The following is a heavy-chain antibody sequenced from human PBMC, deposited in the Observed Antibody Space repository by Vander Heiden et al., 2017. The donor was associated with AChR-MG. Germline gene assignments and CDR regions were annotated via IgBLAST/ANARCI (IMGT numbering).Heavy chain of an antibody. CDR2: ISGSGDIT. CDR3: AKHYSDYSSFDY. V-gene: IGHV3-23*01. Sequence: EVQVFESGGGLVQPGGSLRRSCAASGFTFSSYAMSWVRQAPGKGLEWVSAISGSGDITYYADSVKGRFTISRDNSKNTLYLQMNSLRAEDTAVYYCAKHYSDYSSFDYWGQGTLVTVSS. CDR1: GFTFSSYA. J-gene: IGHJ4*02. D-gene: IGHD4-17*01.